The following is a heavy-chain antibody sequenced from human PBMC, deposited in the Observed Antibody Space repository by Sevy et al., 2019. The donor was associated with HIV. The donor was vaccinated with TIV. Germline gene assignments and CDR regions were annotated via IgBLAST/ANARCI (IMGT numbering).Heavy chain of an antibody. V-gene: IGHV3-23*01. CDR2: LSFGCGEI. CDR1: GFTFSKYS. Sequence: GGSLRLSCAASGFTFSKYSMSWVRQPPGKGLEWVSTLSFGCGEINHADSVKGRFTISRDNSKSSVYLQMNNLRPEDTAVYYCAREGCTKPHDCWGQGTLVTVSS. D-gene: IGHD2-8*01. J-gene: IGHJ4*02. CDR3: AREGCTKPHDC.